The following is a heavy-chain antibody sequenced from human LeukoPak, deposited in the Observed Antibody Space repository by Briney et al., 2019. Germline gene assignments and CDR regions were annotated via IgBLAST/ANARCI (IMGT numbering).Heavy chain of an antibody. J-gene: IGHJ4*02. CDR2: IYSSGST. D-gene: IGHD3-16*01. CDR3: AREMDIAPLGFYYFDY. Sequence: SETLSLTCTVSGGSISSYYWSWIRQPAGKGLEWIGRIYSSGSTNYNPSLKSRVTISVDTSKNQFSLKLSSVTAADTAVYYCAREMDIAPLGFYYFDYWGQGTLVTVSS. V-gene: IGHV4-4*07. CDR1: GGSISSYY.